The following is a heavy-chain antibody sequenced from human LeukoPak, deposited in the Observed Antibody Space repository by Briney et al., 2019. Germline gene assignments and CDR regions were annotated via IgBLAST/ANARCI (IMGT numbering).Heavy chain of an antibody. D-gene: IGHD5-18*01. CDR2: IYYDGTP. CDR1: GGSINTRSYY. CDR3: ARHVPDITMDLTVWFDP. J-gene: IGHJ5*02. V-gene: IGHV4-39*01. Sequence: PSETLSLTCTVSGGSINTRSYYWGWIRQPPGKGLEWIGSIYYDGTPYYNPSLKSRVTISVDTSKNQFSLKVIAADTAVFYCARHVPDITMDLTVWFDPWGQGILVTVSS.